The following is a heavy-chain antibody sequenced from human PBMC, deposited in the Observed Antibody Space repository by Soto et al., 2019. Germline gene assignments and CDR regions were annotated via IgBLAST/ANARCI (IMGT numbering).Heavy chain of an antibody. Sequence: QVQLVESGGGLVQPGKSLRLSCAASGFTFSTYGMHCVRQAPGKGLEWLAVISHDGDQKYFADSVKGRFTISRDNSKNTLCFQLDSLRVEDKAVYYCAKDAGFDGMDVWGRGTTVTVS. CDR2: ISHDGDQK. CDR1: GFTFSTYG. V-gene: IGHV3-30*18. J-gene: IGHJ6*02. CDR3: AKDAGFDGMDV.